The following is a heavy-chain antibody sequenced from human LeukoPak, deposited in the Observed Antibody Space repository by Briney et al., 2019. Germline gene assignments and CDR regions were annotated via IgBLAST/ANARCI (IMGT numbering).Heavy chain of an antibody. J-gene: IGHJ5*02. D-gene: IGHD5-18*01. Sequence: GGSLKISCKGSGYSFTNYRISWVRQMPGRGLEWMGWIDASDSYTNYSPSFQGHVTISADKSSSTAYLQWSSLKASDTAIYYCARHVLYSYGPQWWFDPWGQGTLVTVSS. CDR2: IDASDSYT. V-gene: IGHV5-10-1*01. CDR3: ARHVLYSYGPQWWFDP. CDR1: GYSFTNYR.